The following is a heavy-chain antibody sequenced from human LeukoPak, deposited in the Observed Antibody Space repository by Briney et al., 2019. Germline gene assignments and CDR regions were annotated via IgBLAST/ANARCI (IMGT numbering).Heavy chain of an antibody. CDR1: GFTFTKYW. D-gene: IGHD5-12*01. J-gene: IGHJ4*02. V-gene: IGHV3-7*01. Sequence: GDSLRLSCAASGFTFTKYWMSWVRQAPGKGLEWVANIKQDGSEKYYVDSVKGRFTISRDNAKNSLYLQMNSLRAEDTAVYYCARGYSGSRYWGQGTLVTVSS. CDR3: ARGYSGSRY. CDR2: IKQDGSEK.